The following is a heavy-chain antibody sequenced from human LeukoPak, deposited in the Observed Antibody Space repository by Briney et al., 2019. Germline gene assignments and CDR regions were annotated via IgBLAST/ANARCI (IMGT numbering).Heavy chain of an antibody. D-gene: IGHD3-10*01. J-gene: IGHJ6*02. CDR3: ARYQVVRDTRYGVDV. CDR2: NSGSGGST. V-gene: IGHV3-23*01. CDR1: GFTFSSYG. Sequence: PGGSLRLSCVASGFTFSSYGMSWVRQAPGKGLEWVSGNSGSGGSTYYADSVKGRFTISRDNAKNSLYLQMNSLRAEDTAVYYCARYQVVRDTRYGVDVWGRGTTVTVSS.